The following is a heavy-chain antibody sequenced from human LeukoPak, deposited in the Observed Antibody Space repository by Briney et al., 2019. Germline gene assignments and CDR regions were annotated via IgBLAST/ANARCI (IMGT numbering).Heavy chain of an antibody. D-gene: IGHD6-13*01. CDR1: GGSISSYY. CDR2: IYYSGST. Sequence: SETLSLTCTVSGGSISSYYWSWIRQPPGKGLEWIGYIYYSGSTNYNPSLKSRVTISVDTSKNQFSLRLSSVTAADTALYYCARVTGYMVEDYFDYWGQGTLVTVSS. V-gene: IGHV4-59*01. J-gene: IGHJ4*02. CDR3: ARVTGYMVEDYFDY.